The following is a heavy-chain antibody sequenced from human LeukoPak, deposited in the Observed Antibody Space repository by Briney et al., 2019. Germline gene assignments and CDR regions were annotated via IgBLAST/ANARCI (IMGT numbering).Heavy chain of an antibody. Sequence: SETLSLTCTVSGGSISSYYWSWIRQPPGKGLEWIGYIHYSGSTNYNPSLKSRVTISVDTSKNQFSLKLSSVTAADTAVYYCAGGLGYDSSGYYIYFDYWGQGTLVTVSS. D-gene: IGHD3-22*01. CDR1: GGSISSYY. CDR2: IHYSGST. V-gene: IGHV4-59*01. CDR3: AGGLGYDSSGYYIYFDY. J-gene: IGHJ4*02.